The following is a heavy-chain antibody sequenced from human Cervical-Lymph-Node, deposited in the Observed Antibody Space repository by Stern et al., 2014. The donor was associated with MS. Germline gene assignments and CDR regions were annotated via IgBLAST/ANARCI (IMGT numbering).Heavy chain of an antibody. D-gene: IGHD4-17*01. Sequence: DQLVESGPGLVKPSQTLSLTCTVSGGSISSGDYYWSWIRQPPGKGLEWIGYIYYSGSTYYNPSLKSRVTISVDTSKNQFSLKLSSVTAADTAVYYCARGTTVINWFDPWGQGTLVTVSS. V-gene: IGHV4-30-4*01. CDR3: ARGTTVINWFDP. CDR1: GGSISSGDYY. CDR2: IYYSGST. J-gene: IGHJ5*02.